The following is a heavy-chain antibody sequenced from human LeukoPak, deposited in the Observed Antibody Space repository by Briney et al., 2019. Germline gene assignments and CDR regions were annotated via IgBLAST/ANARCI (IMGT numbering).Heavy chain of an antibody. J-gene: IGHJ3*02. Sequence: PSQTLSLTCTVSGGSISSGSYYWSWIRQPAGKGLEWIGRIYTSGSTNYNPSLRSRVTISVDTSKNQFSLKLSSVTAADTAVYYCARGRSIAARYYYISAFDIWGQGTMVTVSS. CDR3: ARGRSIAARYYYISAFDI. D-gene: IGHD6-6*01. CDR2: IYTSGST. CDR1: GGSISSGSYY. V-gene: IGHV4-61*02.